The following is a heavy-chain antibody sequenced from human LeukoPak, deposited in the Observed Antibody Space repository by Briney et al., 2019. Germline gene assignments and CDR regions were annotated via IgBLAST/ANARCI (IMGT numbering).Heavy chain of an antibody. CDR1: GYTFTSYY. V-gene: IGHV1-46*01. CDR3: ARDRSSRNWFDP. J-gene: IGHJ5*02. CDR2: INPSGGST. D-gene: IGHD6-13*01. Sequence: ASVKVSCKASGYTFTSYYMHWVRQAPGQGLEWMGIINPSGGSTSCAQKFQGRVTMTRDTSTSTVYMELSSLRPEDTAVYYCARDRSSRNWFDPWGQGTLVTVSS.